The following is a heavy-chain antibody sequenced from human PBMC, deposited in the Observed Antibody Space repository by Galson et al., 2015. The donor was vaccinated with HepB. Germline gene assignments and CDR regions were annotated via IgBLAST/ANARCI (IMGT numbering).Heavy chain of an antibody. Sequence: SVKVSCKASGYTFTSYYMHWVRQAPGQGLEWMGIINPSGGSTSYAQKFQGRVTMTRDTSTSTVYMELSSLRSEDTAVYYCARERRIAAAGTPNFDYWGQGTLVTVSS. CDR3: ARERRIAAAGTPNFDY. D-gene: IGHD6-13*01. J-gene: IGHJ4*02. V-gene: IGHV1-46*01. CDR1: GYTFTSYY. CDR2: INPSGGST.